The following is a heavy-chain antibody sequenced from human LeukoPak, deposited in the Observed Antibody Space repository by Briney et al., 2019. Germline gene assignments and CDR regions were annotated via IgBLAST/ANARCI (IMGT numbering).Heavy chain of an antibody. J-gene: IGHJ5*02. Sequence: PSETLSLTCAVYGGSFSGYYWSWIRQPPGKGLEWIGEINHSGSTNYKPSLKSRVTISVDTSKNQFSLKLSSVTAADTAVYYCARVGNYCSSTSCYRGWFAPWGQGTLVTVSS. V-gene: IGHV4-34*01. CDR1: GGSFSGYY. D-gene: IGHD2-2*01. CDR2: INHSGST. CDR3: ARVGNYCSSTSCYRGWFAP.